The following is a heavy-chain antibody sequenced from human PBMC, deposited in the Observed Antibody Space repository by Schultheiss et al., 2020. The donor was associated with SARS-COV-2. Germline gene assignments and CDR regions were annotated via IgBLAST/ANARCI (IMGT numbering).Heavy chain of an antibody. D-gene: IGHD6-13*01. CDR3: ARSVEFSSSWYFYFDY. CDR2: IYHSGST. Sequence: SETLSLTCAVSGYSISSGYYWGWIRQPPGKGLEWIGSIYHSGSTYYNPSLKSRVTISVDTSKNQFSLKLSSVTAADTAVYYCARSVEFSSSWYFYFDYWGQGTLVTVSS. J-gene: IGHJ4*02. CDR1: GYSISSGYY. V-gene: IGHV4-38-2*01.